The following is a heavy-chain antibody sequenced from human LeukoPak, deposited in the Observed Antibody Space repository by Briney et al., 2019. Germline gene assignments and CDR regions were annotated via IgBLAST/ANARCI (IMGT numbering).Heavy chain of an antibody. V-gene: IGHV3-48*03. CDR1: GFTFSSYE. CDR3: ARVKVGATDFDY. Sequence: GGSLRLSCAASGFTFSSYEMNWVRQAPGQGLEWVSYISGSGGTTYYADSVKGRFTISRDNAKNSLYLQMNSLRAEDTAVYYCARVKVGATDFDYWGQGTLVTVSS. CDR2: ISGSGGTT. D-gene: IGHD1-26*01. J-gene: IGHJ4*02.